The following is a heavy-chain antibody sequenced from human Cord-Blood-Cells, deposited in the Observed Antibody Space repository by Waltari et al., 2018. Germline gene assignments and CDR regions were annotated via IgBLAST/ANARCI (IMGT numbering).Heavy chain of an antibody. Sequence: EVQLLESGGGLVQPGGSLRLSCAASGFTFSSYAMSWVRPAPGKGLEWVSAISGSGGSTYYADSVKGRFTISRDNSKNTLYLQMNSLRAEDTAVYYCANTLGGDFWSGYYFDYWGQGTLVTVSS. CDR2: ISGSGGST. CDR3: ANTLGGDFWSGYYFDY. D-gene: IGHD3-3*01. J-gene: IGHJ4*02. V-gene: IGHV3-23*01. CDR1: GFTFSSYA.